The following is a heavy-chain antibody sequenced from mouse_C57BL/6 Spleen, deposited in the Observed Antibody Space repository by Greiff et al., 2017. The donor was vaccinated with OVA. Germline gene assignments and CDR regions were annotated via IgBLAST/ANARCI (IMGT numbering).Heavy chain of an antibody. D-gene: IGHD1-3*01. Sequence: VKLVESGPGLVQPSQSLSITCTVSGFSLTSYGVHWVRQSPGKGLEWLGVIWSGGSTDYNAAFISRLSISKDYSKSQVFFKRNSLHADDTAIYYCAREVVLAMDYWGQGTSVTVSS. J-gene: IGHJ4*01. V-gene: IGHV2-2*01. CDR3: AREVVLAMDY. CDR2: IWSGGST. CDR1: GFSLTSYG.